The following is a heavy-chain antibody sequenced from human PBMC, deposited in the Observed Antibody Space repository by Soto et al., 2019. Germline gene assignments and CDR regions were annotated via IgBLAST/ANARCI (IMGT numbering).Heavy chain of an antibody. D-gene: IGHD6-13*01. J-gene: IGHJ5*02. CDR2: IYYSGST. V-gene: IGHV4-39*01. Sequence: SETLSLTCTVSGGSISSSTYYWGWIRQPPGKGPEWIGTIYYSGSTYYNPSLKSRVTISVDTSKNQFSLKMTSVTAADTAVYFCAAYYSSSGFDPWGQGTLVTVSS. CDR1: GGSISSSTYY. CDR3: AAYYSSSGFDP.